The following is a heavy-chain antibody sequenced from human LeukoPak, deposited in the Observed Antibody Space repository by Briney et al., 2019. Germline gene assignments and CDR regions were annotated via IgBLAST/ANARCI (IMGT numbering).Heavy chain of an antibody. CDR2: INPNSGGT. CDR1: GYTFTGYY. Sequence: ASVKVSCKASGYTFTGYYMHWVRQAPGQGLEWMGWINPNSGGTNYAQKFQGWVTMTRDTSISTAYMELSRLRSEDTAVYYCARDRNWFDPWGQGTLVTVSS. J-gene: IGHJ5*02. V-gene: IGHV1-2*04. CDR3: ARDRNWFDP.